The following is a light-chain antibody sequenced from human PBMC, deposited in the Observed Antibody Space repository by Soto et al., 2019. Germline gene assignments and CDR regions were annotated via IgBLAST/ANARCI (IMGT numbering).Light chain of an antibody. CDR1: QSVSSY. V-gene: IGKV3-11*01. J-gene: IGKJ3*01. CDR2: DAS. Sequence: EIVLTQSPATLSLSPGERATLSCRASQSVSSYLLWYQQKPGQTPRLLIYDASNRATGIPARFSGSGSETDFTLTISSLEPEDFAVYYCQHRMKWPPFGPGTKVDI. CDR3: QHRMKWPP.